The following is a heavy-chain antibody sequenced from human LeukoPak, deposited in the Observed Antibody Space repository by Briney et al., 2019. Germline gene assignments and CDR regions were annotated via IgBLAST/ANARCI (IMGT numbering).Heavy chain of an antibody. J-gene: IGHJ4*02. V-gene: IGHV3-7*01. Sequence: GGSLRLSCAASGFTFSSYWMSWVRQAPGKGLERVANIKQDGSEKYYVDSVKGRFTISRDNVKNSLYLQMNSLRAEDTAVYYCAREDGSGSYPLDYWGQGTLVTVSS. CDR1: GFTFSSYW. CDR2: IKQDGSEK. D-gene: IGHD3-10*01. CDR3: AREDGSGSYPLDY.